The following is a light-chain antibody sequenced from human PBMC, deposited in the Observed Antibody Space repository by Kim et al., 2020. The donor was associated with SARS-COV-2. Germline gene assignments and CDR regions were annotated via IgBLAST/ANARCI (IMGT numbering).Light chain of an antibody. J-gene: IGKJ1*01. V-gene: IGKV1-39*01. CDR1: QSISIY. Sequence: ASVGDRVTITCRASQSISIYLNWFQQKPGRAPKLLIYAASSLQSGVPSRFSGSGSGTHFTLTISSLQPEDFATYYCQQSYSSLWTFGPGTKVDIK. CDR3: QQSYSSLWT. CDR2: AAS.